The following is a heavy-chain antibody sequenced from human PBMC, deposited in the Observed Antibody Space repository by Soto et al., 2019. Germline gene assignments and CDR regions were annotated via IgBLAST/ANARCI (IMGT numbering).Heavy chain of an antibody. CDR3: ARGRLVVVAARYYYYYYMDV. CDR2: INHSGST. V-gene: IGHV4-34*01. CDR1: GGSFSGYY. Sequence: PSETLSLTCAVYGGSFSGYYWSLIRQPPGKGLEWIGEINHSGSTNYNPSLKSRVTISVDTSKNQFSLKLSSVTAADTAVYYCARGRLVVVAARYYYYYYMDVWGKGTTVTVSS. D-gene: IGHD2-15*01. J-gene: IGHJ6*03.